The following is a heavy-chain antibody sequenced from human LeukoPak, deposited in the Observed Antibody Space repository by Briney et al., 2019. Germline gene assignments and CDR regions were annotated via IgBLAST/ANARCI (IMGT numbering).Heavy chain of an antibody. D-gene: IGHD3-10*01. Sequence: ASVKVSCKASGYTFTSYGISWVRQAPGQGLEWMGWISAYNGNTNYAQKLQGRVTMTTDTSTSTAYMELRSLRSDDTAVYYCARDSPFRGVTYFDYWGQGTLVTVSS. CDR1: GYTFTSYG. J-gene: IGHJ4*02. V-gene: IGHV1-18*04. CDR2: ISAYNGNT. CDR3: ARDSPFRGVTYFDY.